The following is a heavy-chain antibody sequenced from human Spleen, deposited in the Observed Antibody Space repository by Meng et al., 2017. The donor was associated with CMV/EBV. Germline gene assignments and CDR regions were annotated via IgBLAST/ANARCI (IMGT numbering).Heavy chain of an antibody. CDR2: IHDSGST. J-gene: IGHJ4*02. Sequence: SETLSLTCTVSGGSIRSGGYYWSWIRQPPGKGLEWIGYIHDSGSTYYNPSLKSRVTISVDTSKNQFSLKLSSVTAADTAVYYCARISNSGLFDYWGQGTLVTVSS. CDR1: GGSIRSGGYY. V-gene: IGHV4-30-4*08. CDR3: ARISNSGLFDY. D-gene: IGHD4-11*01.